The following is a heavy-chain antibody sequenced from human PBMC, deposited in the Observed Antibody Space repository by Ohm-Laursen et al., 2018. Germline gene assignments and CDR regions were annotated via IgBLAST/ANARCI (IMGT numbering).Heavy chain of an antibody. CDR2: IYSGGST. CDR1: GFTVSSNY. D-gene: IGHD5-24*01. J-gene: IGHJ2*01. V-gene: IGHV3-53*01. Sequence: LRLSCAASGFTVSSNYMSWVRQAPGKGLEWVSVIYSGGSTYYADSVKGRFTISRDNSKNTLYLQMNSLRAEDTAVYYCASRDGYKNYWYFDLWGRGTLVTVSS. CDR3: ASRDGYKNYWYFDL.